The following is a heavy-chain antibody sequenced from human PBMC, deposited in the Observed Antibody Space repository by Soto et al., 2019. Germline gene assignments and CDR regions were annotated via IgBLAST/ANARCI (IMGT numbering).Heavy chain of an antibody. D-gene: IGHD3-16*01. Sequence: QVQLEESGPGLVKPSETLSLICSVSGVSMRNSYWTWIRQSAGKGLEWIGRISTSGNTTYNPSLNSLLTMSVDTSKNQVSLKLTSVTAADTAVYYCARGGGVPALGDPWGQGTRVTVSS. CDR1: GVSMRNSY. CDR3: ARGGGVPALGDP. CDR2: ISTSGNT. V-gene: IGHV4-4*07. J-gene: IGHJ5*02.